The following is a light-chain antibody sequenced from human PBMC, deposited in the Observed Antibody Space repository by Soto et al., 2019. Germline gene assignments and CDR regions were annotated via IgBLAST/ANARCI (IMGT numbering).Light chain of an antibody. CDR2: GAS. J-gene: IGKJ2*01. CDR3: QQYGISPSYT. V-gene: IGKV3-20*01. Sequence: EIVLTQSPGALSLSPGEGATLSCRASQSLSSSYVAWYQQKFGQPPRLLIYGASNRATGIPDRFSGSWSGTEFTLTISRLEPEDFAVYYCQQYGISPSYTFAQGTKLEIK. CDR1: QSLSSSY.